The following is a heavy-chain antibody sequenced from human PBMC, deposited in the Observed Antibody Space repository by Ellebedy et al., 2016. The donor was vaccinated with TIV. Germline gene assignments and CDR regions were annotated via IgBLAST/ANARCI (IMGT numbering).Heavy chain of an antibody. CDR3: SRLYVYGYSW. J-gene: IGHJ4*02. D-gene: IGHD5-18*01. CDR1: GFTVSGDH. Sequence: PGGSLRLSCAASGFTVSGDHMSWVRQAPGKGLEWVSVIYSGGSTYYAESVKGRFTISRDNSKNMLYLQMNSLGVEDTAVYYCSRLYVYGYSWWGQGTLVTVSS. V-gene: IGHV3-53*01. CDR2: IYSGGST.